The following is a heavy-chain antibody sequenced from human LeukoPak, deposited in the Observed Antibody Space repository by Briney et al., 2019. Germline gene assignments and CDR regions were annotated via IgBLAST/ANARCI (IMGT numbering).Heavy chain of an antibody. V-gene: IGHV4-34*01. CDR2: INHSGST. CDR1: GGSFSGYY. Sequence: SETLSLTCAVYGGSFSGYYWSWIRQPPGKGLEWIGEINHSGSTNYNPSLKSRVTIPVDTSKNQFSLKLSSVTAADTAVYYCARANGDYTLDAFDIWGQGTMVTVSS. J-gene: IGHJ3*02. CDR3: ARANGDYTLDAFDI. D-gene: IGHD4-17*01.